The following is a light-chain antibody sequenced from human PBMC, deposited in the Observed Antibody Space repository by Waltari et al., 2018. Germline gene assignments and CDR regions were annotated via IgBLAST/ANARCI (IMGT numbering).Light chain of an antibody. CDR2: KVS. Sequence: DVVMTQSPLSLPVTLGQPASISCRSSQSLVSSDGNTYFSWFQQRPGQSPRRLLFKVSNRDSGVPDRFSGSGSGTDFTLRISRVEAEDVVVYYCMQNTHRPWTFGQGTKVELK. J-gene: IGKJ1*01. V-gene: IGKV2-30*01. CDR1: QSLVSSDGNTY. CDR3: MQNTHRPWT.